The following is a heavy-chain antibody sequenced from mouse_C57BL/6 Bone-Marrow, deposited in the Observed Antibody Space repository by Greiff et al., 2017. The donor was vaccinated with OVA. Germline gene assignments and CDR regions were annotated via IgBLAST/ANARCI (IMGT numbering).Heavy chain of an antibody. V-gene: IGHV1-9*01. CDR1: GYTFTGYW. CDR3: ARRTAQAVYYFDY. J-gene: IGHJ2*01. D-gene: IGHD3-2*02. CDR2: ILPGSGST. Sequence: QVQLKESGAELMKPGASVKLSCKATGYTFTGYWIEWVKQRPGHGLEWIGEILPGSGSTNYNEKFKGKATFTADTSSNTAYMHLSNRTTEYSSIYYWARRTAQAVYYFDYWGPGPTLTVSS.